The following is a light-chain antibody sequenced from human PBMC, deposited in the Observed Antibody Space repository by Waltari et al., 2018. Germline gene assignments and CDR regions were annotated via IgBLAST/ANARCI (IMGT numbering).Light chain of an antibody. J-gene: IGKJ4*01. CDR1: QDISNY. Sequence: DIQMTQSPSSLSASVGDSVTITCQASQDISNYLNWYQQKPGKAPKLLIYDASNLETGVPSRFSGSGSGTDFTFTISSLQPDDIATYYCQQYDNLPLTFGGGTKVEIK. CDR2: DAS. V-gene: IGKV1-33*01. CDR3: QQYDNLPLT.